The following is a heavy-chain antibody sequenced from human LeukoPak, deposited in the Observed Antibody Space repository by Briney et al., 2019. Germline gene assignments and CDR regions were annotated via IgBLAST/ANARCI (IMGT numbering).Heavy chain of an antibody. D-gene: IGHD3-10*01. CDR2: ISYDGSNK. CDR1: GFTLNEHA. Sequence: GGSLRLSCAVSGFTLNEHAVSWVRQAPGKGLEWVAVISYDGSNKYYADSVKGRFTISRDNSKNTLFLQMNSLRGEDTAVYYCARDLRQGSGFDYWGQGTLVTVSS. J-gene: IGHJ4*02. V-gene: IGHV3-30-3*01. CDR3: ARDLRQGSGFDY.